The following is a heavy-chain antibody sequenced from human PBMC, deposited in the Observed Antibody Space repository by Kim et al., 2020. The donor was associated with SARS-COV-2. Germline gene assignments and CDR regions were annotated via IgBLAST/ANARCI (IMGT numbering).Heavy chain of an antibody. CDR1: GGSFSGYY. Sequence: SETLSLTCAVYGGSFSGYYWSWIRQPPGKGLEWIGEINHSGSTNYNPSLKSRVTISVDTSKNQFSLKLSSVTAADTAVYYCARGRTEEEVRGVSSIDFD. CDR3: ARGRTEEEVRGVSSIDFD. D-gene: IGHD3-10*01. J-gene: IGHJ4*01. CDR2: INHSGST. V-gene: IGHV4-34*01.